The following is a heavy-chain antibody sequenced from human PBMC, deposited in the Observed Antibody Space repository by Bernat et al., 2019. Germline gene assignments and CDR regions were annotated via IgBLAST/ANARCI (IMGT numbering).Heavy chain of an antibody. CDR3: ARRRRLAIWGYYFDY. Sequence: QVQLQQWGAGLLKPSETLSLTCAVYGGSFSGYYWSWIRQPPGKGLEWIGEINHSGSTNYNPSLKSRVTISVDTSKNQFSLKLSSVTAADTAVYYRARRRRLAIWGYYFDYWGQGTLVTVSS. J-gene: IGHJ4*02. D-gene: IGHD3-16*01. CDR1: GGSFSGYY. V-gene: IGHV4-34*01. CDR2: INHSGST.